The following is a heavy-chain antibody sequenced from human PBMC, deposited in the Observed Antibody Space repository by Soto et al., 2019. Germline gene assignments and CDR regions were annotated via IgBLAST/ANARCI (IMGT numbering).Heavy chain of an antibody. CDR1: GFTVSSNY. Sequence: SGGSLRLSCAASGFTVSSNYMSWVRQAPGKGLEWVSVIYSGGSTYYADSVKGRFTISRDNSKNTLYLQMNSLRAEDTAVYYCARVPYNWNYLPEIYYYGMDVWGQGTTVTVSS. J-gene: IGHJ6*02. V-gene: IGHV3-66*01. CDR3: ARVPYNWNYLPEIYYYGMDV. D-gene: IGHD1-7*01. CDR2: IYSGGST.